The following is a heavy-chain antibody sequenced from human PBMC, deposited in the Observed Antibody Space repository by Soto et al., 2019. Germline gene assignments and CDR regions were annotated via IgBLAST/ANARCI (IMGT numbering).Heavy chain of an antibody. J-gene: IGHJ4*02. CDR2: INHSGST. V-gene: IGHV4-34*01. Sequence: SETLSLTCAVYGGSFSGYYWTWIRQPPGKGLEWIGEINHSGSTNYNPSLKSRVTISVDTSKNQFSLKLSSVTAADTAVYDCARAVAGIGVIDYWGQGTLVTVSS. D-gene: IGHD6-19*01. CDR3: ARAVAGIGVIDY. CDR1: GGSFSGYY.